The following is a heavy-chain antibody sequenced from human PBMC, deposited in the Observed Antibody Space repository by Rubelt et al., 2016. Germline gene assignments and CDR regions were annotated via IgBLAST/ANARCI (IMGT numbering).Heavy chain of an antibody. V-gene: IGHV3-23*01. D-gene: IGHD6-13*01. CDR3: AKSFVREAFNSDTPPNLYSSSWYYFDY. Sequence: RGLEWVSAISASGGSTHYADSVKGRFTISRDNSKNTLGLQMNSLRAEDTAVYYCAKSFVREAFNSDTPPNLYSSSWYYFDYWGQGTLVTVSS. J-gene: IGHJ4*02. CDR2: ISASGGST.